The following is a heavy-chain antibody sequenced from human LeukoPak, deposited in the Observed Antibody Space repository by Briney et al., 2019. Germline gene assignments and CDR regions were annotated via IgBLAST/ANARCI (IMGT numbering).Heavy chain of an antibody. J-gene: IGHJ5*02. CDR2: IYYSGST. CDR3: ARDLRQQLVNNWFDP. Sequence: SETLSLTCTVSGGSISRYYWNWFRQPPGKGLEWIGYIYYSGSTNYNPSLKSRVTISIHMSKNPFSLKLYSVTTADTAVYYCARDLRQQLVNNWFDPWGQGTLVTVSS. V-gene: IGHV4-59*01. D-gene: IGHD6-13*01. CDR1: GGSISRYY.